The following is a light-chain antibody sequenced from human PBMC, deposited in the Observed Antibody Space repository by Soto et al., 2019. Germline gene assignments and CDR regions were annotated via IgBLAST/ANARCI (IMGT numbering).Light chain of an antibody. CDR1: SSDVGDYNY. CDR2: EVS. V-gene: IGLV2-14*01. CDR3: SSYTSRSTQV. J-gene: IGLJ3*02. Sequence: QSALTQPASVSGSPGQSITISCTGTSSDVGDYNYVSWYQQHPGKAPKLMIYEVSNRPSGVSNRFSGSKSGNTASLTISGLQAEDEADYYCSSYTSRSTQVFGGGTKLTVL.